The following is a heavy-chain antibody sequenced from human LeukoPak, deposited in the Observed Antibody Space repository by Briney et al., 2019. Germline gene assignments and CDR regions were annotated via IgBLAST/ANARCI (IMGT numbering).Heavy chain of an antibody. CDR1: GFTLSCCG. Sequence: PGGSLRLSCAASGFTLSCCGMHWVRQAPGKGLEWVAFIRYDGGNVYYADSVKGRFTISRDNAKNSLYLQMNSLRAEDTAVYYCARDYGAWSYWGQGTLVTVSS. J-gene: IGHJ4*02. CDR3: ARDYGAWSY. CDR2: IRYDGGNV. D-gene: IGHD4-17*01. V-gene: IGHV3-30*02.